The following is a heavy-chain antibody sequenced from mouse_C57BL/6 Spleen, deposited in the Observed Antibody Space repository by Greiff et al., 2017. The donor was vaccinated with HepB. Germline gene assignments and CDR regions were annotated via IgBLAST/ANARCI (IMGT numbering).Heavy chain of an antibody. J-gene: IGHJ4*01. Sequence: VQLQQSGAELVKPGASVKISCKASGYAFSSYWMNWVKQRPGKGLEWIGQIYPGDGDTNYNGKFKGKATLTADKSSSTAYMQLSSLTSEDSAVYFCARWLLDYAMDYWGQGTSVTVSS. D-gene: IGHD2-3*01. CDR1: GYAFSSYW. V-gene: IGHV1-80*01. CDR2: IYPGDGDT. CDR3: ARWLLDYAMDY.